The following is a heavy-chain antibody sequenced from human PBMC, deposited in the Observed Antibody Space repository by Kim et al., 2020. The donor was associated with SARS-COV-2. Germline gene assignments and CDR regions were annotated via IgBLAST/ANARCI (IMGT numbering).Heavy chain of an antibody. Sequence: SETLSLTCTVSGGSISSSSYYWGWIRQPPGKGLEWIGSIYYSGSTYYNPSLKSRVTISVDTSKNQFSLKLSSVTAADTAVYYCARPDVGSSMRSYAFDIWGQGTMVTVSS. CDR1: GGSISSSSYY. CDR3: ARPDVGSSMRSYAFDI. V-gene: IGHV4-39*01. CDR2: IYYSGST. D-gene: IGHD6-6*01. J-gene: IGHJ3*02.